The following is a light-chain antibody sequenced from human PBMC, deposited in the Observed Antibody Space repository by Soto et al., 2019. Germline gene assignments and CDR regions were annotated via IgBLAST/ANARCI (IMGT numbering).Light chain of an antibody. J-gene: IGLJ2*01. CDR3: QSYDSSLSGVV. V-gene: IGLV1-40*01. CDR1: SSNIGAGYD. CDR2: GNR. Sequence: QSVLTQPPSVSGAPGQRVTISCTVSSSNIGAGYDVHWYQQLPGTAPKPLIYGNRNRPSGGPDRFSGSKSGTSASLAITGLQAEDEADYYCQSYDSSLSGVVFGGGTKLTVL.